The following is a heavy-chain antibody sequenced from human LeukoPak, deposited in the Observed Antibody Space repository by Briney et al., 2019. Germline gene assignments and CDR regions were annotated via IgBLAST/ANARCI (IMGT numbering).Heavy chain of an antibody. Sequence: SETLSLTCTVSGGSISGYYWSWIRQPPGRGLEWISYIYYTGNTNYNPSLKSRVTISVDTSKNQFSLKLSSVTAADTAVYYCARGPVVVPAAMRVRWFDPWGQGTLVTVSS. CDR3: ARGPVVVPAAMRVRWFDP. CDR1: GGSISGYY. V-gene: IGHV4-59*12. J-gene: IGHJ5*02. D-gene: IGHD2-2*01. CDR2: IYYTGNT.